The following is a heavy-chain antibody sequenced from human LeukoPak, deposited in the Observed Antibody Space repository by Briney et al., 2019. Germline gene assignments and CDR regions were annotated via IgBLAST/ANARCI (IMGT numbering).Heavy chain of an antibody. D-gene: IGHD1-1*01. CDR1: GGTFSSYA. Sequence: GASVTVSCKASGGTFSSYAISWVRQAPGQGLEWMGGIIPIFGTANYAQKFQGRVTITTDESTSTAYMELSSLRSEDTAVYYCASRSGTTRYYYYYMDVWGKGTTVTVSS. CDR2: IIPIFGTA. J-gene: IGHJ6*03. V-gene: IGHV1-69*05. CDR3: ASRSGTTRYYYYYMDV.